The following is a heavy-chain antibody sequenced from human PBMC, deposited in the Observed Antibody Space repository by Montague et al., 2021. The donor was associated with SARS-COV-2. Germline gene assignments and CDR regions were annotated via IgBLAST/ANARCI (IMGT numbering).Heavy chain of an antibody. V-gene: IGHV4-34*01. D-gene: IGHD3-10*01. CDR3: ARGRRILLWFGELLSGGDYYGMDV. CDR1: GGSFSGYY. Sequence: SETLSLTSAVYGGSFSGYYWSWIRQPPGKGLEWIGGINHSGSTNYNPSLKSRVTISVDTSKNQFSLKLSSVTAADTAVYYCARGRRILLWFGELLSGGDYYGMDVWGQGTTVTVSS. CDR2: INHSGST. J-gene: IGHJ6*02.